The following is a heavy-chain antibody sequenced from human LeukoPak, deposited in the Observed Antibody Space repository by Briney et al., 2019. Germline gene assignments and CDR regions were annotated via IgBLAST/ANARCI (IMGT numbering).Heavy chain of an antibody. V-gene: IGHV3-53*01. D-gene: IGHD3-22*01. CDR2: IYSGGST. J-gene: IGHJ6*02. CDR1: GFTISGSY. Sequence: GGSLRLSCAASGFTISGSYMSWVRQAPGKGLEWVSVIYSGGSTYYADSVKGRFTISRDNSKNTLYLQMNSPRAEDTAVYYCARDKSSGYGMDVWGQGTTVTVSS. CDR3: ARDKSSGYGMDV.